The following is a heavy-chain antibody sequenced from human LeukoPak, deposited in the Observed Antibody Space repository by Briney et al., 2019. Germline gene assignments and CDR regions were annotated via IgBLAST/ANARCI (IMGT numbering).Heavy chain of an antibody. J-gene: IGHJ4*02. CDR3: AKDWYSFTVVTPFSH. Sequence: GGSLRLSCAASGFTVSSNYVSWVRQAPGKGLEWVSTIFSGDNTFYADSVKGRFTISRDNSKNTLYLQMNSLRAEDTAVYYCAKDWYSFTVVTPFSHWGQGTLVTVSS. V-gene: IGHV3-53*01. CDR2: IFSGDNT. CDR1: GFTVSSNY. D-gene: IGHD4-23*01.